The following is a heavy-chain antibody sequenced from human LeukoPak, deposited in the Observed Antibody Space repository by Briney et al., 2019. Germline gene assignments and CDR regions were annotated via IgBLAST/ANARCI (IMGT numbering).Heavy chain of an antibody. CDR3: AVGGVYLRGGAEALDI. Sequence: SETLSLTCAVYGSFSGYNWSWILQPPGKGLEWIGEINQSGSTNYNPSLKSRVTISVDKSKNQFSLKLSSVTAADTAVYYCAVGGVYLRGGAEALDIWGQGTMVTVSS. V-gene: IGHV4-34*01. CDR2: INQSGST. CDR1: GSFSGYN. D-gene: IGHD3-10*01. J-gene: IGHJ3*02.